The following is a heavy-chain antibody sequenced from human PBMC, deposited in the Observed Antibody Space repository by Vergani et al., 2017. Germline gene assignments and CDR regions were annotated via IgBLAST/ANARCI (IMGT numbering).Heavy chain of an antibody. CDR1: GGSISSGGYY. CDR3: ARGSVDYGDYAYVDY. V-gene: IGHV4-31*03. Sequence: QVQLQESGPGLVKPSQTLSLTCTVSGGSISSGGYYWSWIRQHPGKGLEWIGYIYYSGSTYYNPSLKSRVTISVDTSKNQFSLKLSSVTAADTAVYYCARGSVDYGDYAYVDYWGQGTLVTVSS. CDR2: IYYSGST. J-gene: IGHJ4*02. D-gene: IGHD4-17*01.